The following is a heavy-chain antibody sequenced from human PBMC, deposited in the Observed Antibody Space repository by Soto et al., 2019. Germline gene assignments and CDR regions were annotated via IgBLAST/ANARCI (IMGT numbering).Heavy chain of an antibody. CDR3: ARFAWELPYYYYYGMDV. CDR2: ISSSSSTI. D-gene: IGHD1-26*01. Sequence: GGSLRLSCAASGFTFSSYSMNWVRQAPGTGLEWVSYISSSSSTIYYADSVKGRFTISRDNAKNSLYLQMNSLRDEDTAVYYCARFAWELPYYYYYGMDVWGQGTTVTVSS. V-gene: IGHV3-48*02. CDR1: GFTFSSYS. J-gene: IGHJ6*02.